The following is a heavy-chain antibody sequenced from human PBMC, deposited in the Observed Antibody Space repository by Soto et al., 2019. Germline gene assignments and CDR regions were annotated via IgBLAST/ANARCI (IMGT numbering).Heavy chain of an antibody. Sequence: QVQLVQSGAEVKKPGASVKVSCKASGYTFSTYGITWVRQAPGQGLEWMGWISAYNGDTNYAQKLQGRVTMTTDTSTSTAYMELRSLRSDDTAVYYCARDGTMVRGVIIANDAFDIWGQGTMVTGSS. V-gene: IGHV1-18*01. D-gene: IGHD3-10*01. J-gene: IGHJ3*02. CDR1: GYTFSTYG. CDR2: ISAYNGDT. CDR3: ARDGTMVRGVIIANDAFDI.